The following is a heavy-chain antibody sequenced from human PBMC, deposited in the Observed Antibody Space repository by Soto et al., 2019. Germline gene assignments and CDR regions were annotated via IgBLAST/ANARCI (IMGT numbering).Heavy chain of an antibody. CDR3: AKGNSSGYYYNWFDP. Sequence: GSLRLSCAASGFTFSSYAMSWVRQAPGKGLEWVSAISGSGGGTYYADSVKGRFTISRDNSKNTLYLQMNSLRAEDTAVYYCAKGNSSGYYYNWFDPWGQGTLVTVSS. J-gene: IGHJ5*02. CDR1: GFTFSSYA. D-gene: IGHD3-22*01. CDR2: ISGSGGGT. V-gene: IGHV3-23*01.